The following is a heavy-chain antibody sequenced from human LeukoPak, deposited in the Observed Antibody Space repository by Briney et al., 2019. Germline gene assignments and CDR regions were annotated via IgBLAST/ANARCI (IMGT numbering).Heavy chain of an antibody. Sequence: ASVKVSCKASGYTFTSYGIGWVRQAPGQGLEWMGWISAYNGNTNYAQKLQGRVTMTTDTSTSTAYMELRSLRSDDTAVHYCARVKTGPWYSSGWYTGGDCDYWGQGTLVTVSS. CDR2: ISAYNGNT. D-gene: IGHD6-19*01. V-gene: IGHV1-18*01. J-gene: IGHJ4*02. CDR3: ARVKTGPWYSSGWYTGGDCDY. CDR1: GYTFTSYG.